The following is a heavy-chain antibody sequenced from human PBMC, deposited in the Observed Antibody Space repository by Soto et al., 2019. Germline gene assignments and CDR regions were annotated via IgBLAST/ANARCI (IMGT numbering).Heavy chain of an antibody. J-gene: IGHJ6*02. V-gene: IGHV4-59*01. Sequence: SETLSLTXSVSGGSIRSYYWSWIRQSPEKGLEWIGYFYHSGNSNYNPSLKSRVTISVDTSKNQLSLSLRSVTAADTAVYFCARISSVDPYGYVNGGLDVWGQGTTVTVSS. CDR1: GGSIRSYY. CDR2: FYHSGNS. CDR3: ARISSVDPYGYVNGGLDV. D-gene: IGHD5-18*01.